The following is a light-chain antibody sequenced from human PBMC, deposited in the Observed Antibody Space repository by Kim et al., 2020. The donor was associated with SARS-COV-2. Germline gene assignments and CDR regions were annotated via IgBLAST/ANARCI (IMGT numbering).Light chain of an antibody. CDR2: QDS. CDR3: QAWDSTTAVV. J-gene: IGLJ2*01. V-gene: IGLV3-1*01. CDR1: KLGDKY. Sequence: SYELTQPPSVSVSPGQTASITCSGDKLGDKYACWYQQKPGQSPVLVIYQDSKRPSGIPERFSGSNSGNTATQTISGTQAMDEADYYCQAWDSTTAVVFDG.